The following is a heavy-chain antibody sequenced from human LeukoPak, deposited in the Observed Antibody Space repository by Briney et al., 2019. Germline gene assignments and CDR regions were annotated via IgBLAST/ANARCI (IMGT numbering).Heavy chain of an antibody. V-gene: IGHV6-1*01. J-gene: IGHJ6*03. CDR1: GDSVSSNSAA. Sequence: SQTLSLTCAISGDSVSSNSAAWNWIRQSPSRGLEWLGRTYYRSKWYNDYAVSVKSRITINPDTSKNQFSLQLNSVTPEDTAVYYCARGLGYCSGGSCSHYYYMDVWGKGTTVTVSS. CDR3: ARGLGYCSGGSCSHYYYMDV. D-gene: IGHD2-15*01. CDR2: TYYRSKWYN.